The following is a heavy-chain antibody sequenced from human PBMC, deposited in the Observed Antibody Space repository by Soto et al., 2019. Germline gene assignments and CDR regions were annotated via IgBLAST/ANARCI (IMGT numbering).Heavy chain of an antibody. Sequence: EVQLVESGGGLVKPGGSLRLSCAASGFTFSSYSMNWVRQAPGKGLEWVSSISSSSSYIYYADSVKGRFTISRDNAKNSLYLQMNSLRAEDTAVYCCARDHLLYGDPITWGDYYYGMDVWGQGTTVTVSS. V-gene: IGHV3-21*01. CDR1: GFTFSSYS. D-gene: IGHD4-17*01. CDR3: ARDHLLYGDPITWGDYYYGMDV. J-gene: IGHJ6*02. CDR2: ISSSSSYI.